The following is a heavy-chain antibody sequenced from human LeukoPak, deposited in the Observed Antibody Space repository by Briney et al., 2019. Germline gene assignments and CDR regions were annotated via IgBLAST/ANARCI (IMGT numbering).Heavy chain of an antibody. Sequence: GGSLRLSCAASGFTFNSYAMSWVRQAPGKGLEWVSAISGSGGSTYYADSVKGRFTISRDNSKNTLYLQMNSLRAEDTAVYYCASRNDYGDYGGILFDYWGQGTLVTVSS. D-gene: IGHD4-17*01. V-gene: IGHV3-23*01. J-gene: IGHJ4*02. CDR2: ISGSGGST. CDR3: ASRNDYGDYGGILFDY. CDR1: GFTFNSYA.